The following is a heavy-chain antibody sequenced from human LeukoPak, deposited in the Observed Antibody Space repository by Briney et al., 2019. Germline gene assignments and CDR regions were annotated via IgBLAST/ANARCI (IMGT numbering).Heavy chain of an antibody. CDR2: ISAYNGNT. V-gene: IGHV1-18*01. CDR1: RGTFSSYT. Sequence: ASVKVSCKASRGTFSSYTISWVRQAPGQGLEWMGWISAYNGNTNYAQKLQGRVTMTTDTSTSTAYMELRSLRSDDTAVYYCAREQEYYFDYWGQGTLVTVSS. D-gene: IGHD3-10*01. J-gene: IGHJ4*02. CDR3: AREQEYYFDY.